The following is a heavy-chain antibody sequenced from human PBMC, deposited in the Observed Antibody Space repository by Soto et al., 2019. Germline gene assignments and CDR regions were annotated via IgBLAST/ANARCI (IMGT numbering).Heavy chain of an antibody. D-gene: IGHD3-3*01. Sequence: SLRLSCAASGFTFSSYGMHWVRQAPGKGLEWVAVISYDGSNKYYADSVKGRFTISRDNSKNTLYLQMNSLRAEDTAVYYCAKGIRFLEWLLNPNFDYWGQGTLVTVSS. V-gene: IGHV3-30*18. CDR3: AKGIRFLEWLLNPNFDY. CDR2: ISYDGSNK. J-gene: IGHJ4*02. CDR1: GFTFSSYG.